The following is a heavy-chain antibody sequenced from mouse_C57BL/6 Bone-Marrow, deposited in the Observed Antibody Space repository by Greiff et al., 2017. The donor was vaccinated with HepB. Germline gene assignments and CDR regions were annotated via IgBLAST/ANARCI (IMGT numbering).Heavy chain of an antibody. CDR2: IWTGGGT. CDR1: GFSLTSYA. CDR3: ARNDYDGRGYFDY. D-gene: IGHD2-4*01. J-gene: IGHJ2*01. Sequence: VKLQQSGPGLVAPSQSLSITCTVSGFSLTSYAISWVRQPPGKGLEWLGVIWTGGGTNYNSALKSRLSISKDNSKSQVFLKMNSLQTDDTARYYCARNDYDGRGYFDYWGQGTTLTVSS. V-gene: IGHV2-9-1*01.